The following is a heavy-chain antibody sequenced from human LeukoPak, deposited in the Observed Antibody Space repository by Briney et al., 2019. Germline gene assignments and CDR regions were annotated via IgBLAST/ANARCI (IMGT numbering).Heavy chain of an antibody. CDR2: INPNTGTK. CDR1: GYNLTAYH. CDR3: ARGSGSNSPRYLKGDF. Sequence: ASMKVSCKTSGYNLTAYHLNWVRQPPGQGLEWLGWINPNTGTKSIAQRFRGRVTLTRDTPTSTATIEVTRPASDAPAIYYGARGSGSNSPRYLKGDFWGQGTLRTVSS. V-gene: IGHV1-2*02. J-gene: IGHJ4*02. D-gene: IGHD3-10*01.